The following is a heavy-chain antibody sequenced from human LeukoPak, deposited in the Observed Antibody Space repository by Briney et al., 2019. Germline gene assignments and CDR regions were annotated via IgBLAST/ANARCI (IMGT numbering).Heavy chain of an antibody. Sequence: SKANSYATAYAASVKGRFTISRDDSKNTAYLQMNSLKTEDTAVYYCTRYCSSTSCHLFDYWGQGTLVTVSS. CDR3: TRYCSSTSCHLFDY. D-gene: IGHD2-2*01. J-gene: IGHJ4*02. CDR2: SKANSYAT. V-gene: IGHV3-73*01.